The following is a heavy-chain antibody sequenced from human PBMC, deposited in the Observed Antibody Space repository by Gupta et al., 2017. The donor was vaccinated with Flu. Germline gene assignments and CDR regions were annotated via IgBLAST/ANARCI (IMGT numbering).Heavy chain of an antibody. V-gene: IGHV3-53*01. D-gene: IGHD4-4*01. CDR3: TRGYSSYMTSYN. CDR2: IYSGGDT. Sequence: SWVRQAPGKGLEWISVIYSGGDTYYADSVKGRFTISRDNSKNTLYLQMDSLRAEDTAVYYCTRGYSSYMTSYNWCQGSLVTISS. J-gene: IGHJ4*02.